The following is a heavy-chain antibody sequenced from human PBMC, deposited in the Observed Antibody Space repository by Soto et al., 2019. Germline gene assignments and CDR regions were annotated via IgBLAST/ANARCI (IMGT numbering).Heavy chain of an antibody. CDR2: INAGNGNT. J-gene: IGHJ3*02. D-gene: IGHD3-16*01. V-gene: IGHV1-3*01. CDR1: CYTFTSYA. Sequence: SGKVSFKASCYTFTSYAMHWVRQAPVQRLEWMGWINAGNGNTKYSQKFQGRVTITRDTSASTAYMELSSLRSEDTAVYYCARVWESWYSHPLDAFDIWGQGTMVTVSS. CDR3: ARVWESWYSHPLDAFDI.